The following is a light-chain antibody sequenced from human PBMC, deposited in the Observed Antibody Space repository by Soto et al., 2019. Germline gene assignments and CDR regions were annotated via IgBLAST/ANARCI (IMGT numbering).Light chain of an antibody. V-gene: IGKV1-5*03. CDR2: KAS. CDR3: QQYSSYSAFT. CDR1: QSVSSW. Sequence: DLQMTQSPSTLSASVGDRVIITCRTSQSVSSWLAWYQQKPGKAPNLLIYKASTLQIGVPSRFSGSGSGTEFTLTIASMQPDDFATYDCQQYSSYSAFTFGPGTIVDI. J-gene: IGKJ3*01.